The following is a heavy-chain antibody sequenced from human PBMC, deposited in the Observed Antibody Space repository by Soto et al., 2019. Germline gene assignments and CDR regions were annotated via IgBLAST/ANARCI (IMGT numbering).Heavy chain of an antibody. CDR2: INHSGST. J-gene: IGHJ6*03. CDR3: ARPHTYRVYYYYFYMDV. CDR1: GGSFSGYY. Sequence: PSETLSLTCAVYGGSFSGYYWSWIRQPPGKGLEWIGEINHSGSTNYNPSLKSRVTISVDTSKNQFSLKLSSVTAADTAVYFCARPHTYRVYYYYFYMDVWGKGTTVTVSS. V-gene: IGHV4-34*01.